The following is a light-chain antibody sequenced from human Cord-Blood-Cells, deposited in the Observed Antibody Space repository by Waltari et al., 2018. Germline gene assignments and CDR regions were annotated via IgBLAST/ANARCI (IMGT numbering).Light chain of an antibody. V-gene: IGLV2-8*01. CDR1: SSDVVGYNY. Sequence: QSALTQPPSASGSPGQPVPISCTGTSSDVVGYNYVSWYQQHPGKAPKLMIYEVSKRPSGVPDRFSGSKSGNTASLTVSGLQAEDEADYYCSSYAGSNNVVFGGGTKLTVL. CDR3: SSYAGSNNVV. CDR2: EVS. J-gene: IGLJ2*01.